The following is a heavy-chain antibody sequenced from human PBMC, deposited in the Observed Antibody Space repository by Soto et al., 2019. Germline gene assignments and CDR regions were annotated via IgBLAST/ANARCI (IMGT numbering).Heavy chain of an antibody. CDR3: AREGTYDYIWGSYRYPSFFDY. Sequence: EVQLVESGGGLVQPGGSLRLSCAASGFTLSSYWMSWVRQAPGKGLEWVANIKQDGSEKYYVDSVKGRFTISRDNAKNALYLQMNSLRAEDTAVYYCAREGTYDYIWGSYRYPSFFDYWGQGTLVTVSS. CDR2: IKQDGSEK. V-gene: IGHV3-7*01. CDR1: GFTLSSYW. D-gene: IGHD3-16*02. J-gene: IGHJ4*02.